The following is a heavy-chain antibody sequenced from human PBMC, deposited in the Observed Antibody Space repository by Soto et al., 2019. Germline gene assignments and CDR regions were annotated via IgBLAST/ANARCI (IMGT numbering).Heavy chain of an antibody. Sequence: EVPLVESGGALVKPGESLTLSCAASGFTFNSAWMTWVRQAPGKGLEWVCRIKSWTDGGRVDTAAPVKGRCTIPRDDSKNTFYLQMNSLKSEDTAVYYCTTWRREKSWTSVSCYGDGAYWGQGTLVTVSS. D-gene: IGHD3-22*01. V-gene: IGHV3-15*02. CDR1: GFTFNSAW. CDR2: IKSWTDGGRV. J-gene: IGHJ4*02. CDR3: TTWRREKSWTSVSCYGDGAY.